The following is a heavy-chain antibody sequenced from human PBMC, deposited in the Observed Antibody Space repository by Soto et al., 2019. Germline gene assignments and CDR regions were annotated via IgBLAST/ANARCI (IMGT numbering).Heavy chain of an antibody. D-gene: IGHD2-8*01. CDR1: GFAFQTYT. V-gene: IGHV3-21*01. CDR2: ITISGNYI. CDR3: AEGGVLRTNFRWFDL. Sequence: EGQLVESGGGLVKPGGSLRLSCAASGFAFQTYTMEWLRQPPGKGLEWVSSITISGNYIYYADSVKGRFTISRDNGRNSVYLQMNSLRAEDTAVYYCAEGGVLRTNFRWFDLWGQGTLVTVSS. J-gene: IGHJ5*02.